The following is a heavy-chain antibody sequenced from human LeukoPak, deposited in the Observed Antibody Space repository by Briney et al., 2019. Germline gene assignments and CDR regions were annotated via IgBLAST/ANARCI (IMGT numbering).Heavy chain of an antibody. Sequence: PGGSLRLSCAASGFIFSTCAMNWVRQAPGKGLEWVSAISGSGGTTYYADSVKGRFTISRDNSKNTLYLQMNSLRAEDTAVYYCAKEGDSSGRDAFDIWGQGTMVTVSS. CDR2: ISGSGGTT. CDR3: AKEGDSSGRDAFDI. D-gene: IGHD3-22*01. V-gene: IGHV3-23*01. CDR1: GFIFSTCA. J-gene: IGHJ3*02.